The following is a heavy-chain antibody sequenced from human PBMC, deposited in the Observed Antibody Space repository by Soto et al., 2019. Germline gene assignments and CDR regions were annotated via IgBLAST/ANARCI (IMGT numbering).Heavy chain of an antibody. CDR3: ASVWCGSLDY. CDR1: GYTFTSYA. J-gene: IGHJ4*02. V-gene: IGHV1-3*01. CDR2: ITAGYGST. D-gene: IGHD1-26*01. Sequence: SVKVSFNASGYTFTSYAMLWVRQAPGHRLEWMGWITAGYGSTKYSHKFQGRVTITRDTSASRGYMELRSMTTKDTAVYYFASVWCGSLDYWRQGTVVTVSS.